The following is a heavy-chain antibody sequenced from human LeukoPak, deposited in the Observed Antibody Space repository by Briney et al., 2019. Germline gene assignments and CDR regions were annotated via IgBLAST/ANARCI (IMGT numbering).Heavy chain of an antibody. J-gene: IGHJ4*02. CDR1: GFIFSSYE. CDR3: ARVSDIVVVPAEYYFDY. V-gene: IGHV3-48*03. CDR2: ISSSGYTI. Sequence: VGSLRLSCAASGFIFSSYEMNWVRQAPGKGLEWVSYISSSGYTINYADSVKGRFTVSRDNAKSSLYLQMNSLRAEDTAVYYCARVSDIVVVPAEYYFDYWGQGTLVTVSS. D-gene: IGHD2-2*01.